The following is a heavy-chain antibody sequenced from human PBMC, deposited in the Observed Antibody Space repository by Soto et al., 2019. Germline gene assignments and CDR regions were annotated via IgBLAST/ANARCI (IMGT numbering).Heavy chain of an antibody. V-gene: IGHV4-4*02. J-gene: IGHJ4*02. CDR1: GGSINNDDW. D-gene: IGHD4-4*01. Sequence: PTCPLSGGSINNDDWLSWVRHPPGKGLEWIGEISHIRGTNYKPSLKSRLTMSVDMAKNQFSLKLNSLTAADTAVYYCARTTEKDAKQGLDYWGQGTLVTVSS. CDR2: ISHIRGT. CDR3: ARTTEKDAKQGLDY.